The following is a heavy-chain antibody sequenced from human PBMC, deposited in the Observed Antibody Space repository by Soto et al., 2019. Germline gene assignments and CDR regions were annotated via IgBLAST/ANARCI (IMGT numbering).Heavy chain of an antibody. CDR2: ISAYNGNT. D-gene: IGHD3-3*01. CDR1: GYTFTSDG. J-gene: IGHJ4*02. Sequence: ASVKVSCKASGYTFTSDGISWVRQAPGQGLEWMGWISAYNGNTNYAQKLQGRVTMTTDTSTSTAYMELRSLRSDDTAVYYCARGTIDYDFWSGYFLYWGQGTLVTVSS. V-gene: IGHV1-18*04. CDR3: ARGTIDYDFWSGYFLY.